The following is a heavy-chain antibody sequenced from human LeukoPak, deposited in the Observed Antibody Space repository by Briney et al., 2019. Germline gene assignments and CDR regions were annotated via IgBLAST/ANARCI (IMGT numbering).Heavy chain of an antibody. Sequence: GGSLRLSCAASGFTFSRYWMTWVRQAPGKGLEWVANIRQDGSQEYYVDSVKGRFAISKDNAKNSLYLQMNSLRVDDMAVYYCARVYDFWSGYPPYWGQGTLVTVSS. CDR2: IRQDGSQE. CDR1: GFTFSRYW. J-gene: IGHJ4*02. D-gene: IGHD3-3*01. V-gene: IGHV3-7*04. CDR3: ARVYDFWSGYPPY.